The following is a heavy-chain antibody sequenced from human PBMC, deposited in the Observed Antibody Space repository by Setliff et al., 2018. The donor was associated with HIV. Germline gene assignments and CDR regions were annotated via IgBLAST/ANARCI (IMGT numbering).Heavy chain of an antibody. Sequence: KPSETLSLTCAVYGGSFSGYYWSWIRQPPGKGLEWIGEINHSGSTNYNPSLNSRVTISVDTSKNQFSLKLSSVTAADTAVYSCARVRWLVRYFDYWGQGTLVTVSS. D-gene: IGHD6-19*01. CDR3: ARVRWLVRYFDY. CDR2: INHSGST. CDR1: GGSFSGYY. V-gene: IGHV4-34*01. J-gene: IGHJ4*02.